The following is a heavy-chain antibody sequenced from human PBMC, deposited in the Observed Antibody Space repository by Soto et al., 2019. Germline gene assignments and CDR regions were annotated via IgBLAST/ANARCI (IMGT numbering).Heavy chain of an antibody. D-gene: IGHD6-6*01. Sequence: SETLSLTCAVYGGSFSGYYWSWIRQPPGKGLEWIGEINHSGSTNYNPSLKSRVTISVDTSKNQFALKLSSVTAADTAVYYCARVVPEYSRSSVENYFDYWGQGTLVTVSS. CDR2: INHSGST. CDR3: ARVVPEYSRSSVENYFDY. J-gene: IGHJ4*02. V-gene: IGHV4-34*01. CDR1: GGSFSGYY.